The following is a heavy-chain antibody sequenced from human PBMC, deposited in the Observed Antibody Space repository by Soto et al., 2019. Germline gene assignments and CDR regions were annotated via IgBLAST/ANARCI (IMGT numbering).Heavy chain of an antibody. CDR1: GFSLTTSGVG. J-gene: IGHJ4*02. D-gene: IGHD3-3*01. CDR3: AHRIRRTVFGLVTTTAIYFDF. CDR2: IYWDEDK. Sequence: QITLNESGPTVVKPAETLTLTCTFSGFSLTTSGVGVGWIRQSPGKAPEWLALIYWDEDKRYSASLKSRLTITKDTSKHQVVLTMASVDPADTATYYCAHRIRRTVFGLVTTTAIYFDFWGQGNPVVVSS. V-gene: IGHV2-5*02.